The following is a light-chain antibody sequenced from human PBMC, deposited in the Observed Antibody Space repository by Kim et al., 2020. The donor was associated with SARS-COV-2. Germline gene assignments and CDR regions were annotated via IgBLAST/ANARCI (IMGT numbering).Light chain of an antibody. CDR2: GAS. CDR3: QQNNNWPLT. V-gene: IGKV3-15*01. J-gene: IGKJ4*01. Sequence: VSRGERAPLSCRASQSVRSNLAWYQLKPGQPPRLLIYGASTRATGIPARFSGSGSGTEFTLTISSLQSEDLAFYYCQQNNNWPLTFGGGTKVDIK. CDR1: QSVRSN.